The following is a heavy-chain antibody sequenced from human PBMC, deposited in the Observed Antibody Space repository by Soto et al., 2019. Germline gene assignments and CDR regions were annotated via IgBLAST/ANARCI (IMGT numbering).Heavy chain of an antibody. CDR3: ARVRPDYDFWSGYYSSYYYYYGMDV. J-gene: IGHJ6*02. V-gene: IGHV4-34*01. D-gene: IGHD3-3*01. CDR1: GGSFSGYY. Sequence: ASETLSLTCAVYGGSFSGYYWSWIRQPPGKGLEWIGEINHSGSTNYNPSLKSRVTISVDTSKNQFSLKLSSVTAADTAVYYCARVRPDYDFWSGYYSSYYYYYGMDVWGQGTTVTVSS. CDR2: INHSGST.